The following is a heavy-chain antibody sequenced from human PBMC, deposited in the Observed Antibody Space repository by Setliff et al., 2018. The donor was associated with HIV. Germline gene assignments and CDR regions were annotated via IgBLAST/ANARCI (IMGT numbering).Heavy chain of an antibody. D-gene: IGHD5-12*01. CDR2: IYYSGST. CDR1: GGSISSNSSY. Sequence: SETLSLTCTVSGGSISSNSSYWGWIRQPPGKGLEWIGSIYYSGSTYYNPSLKSRVTISVDPSKNQFSRKLSSVTAADTAVYYCARQGGYSGYGFYYYYYYMDVWGKGTTVTVSS. J-gene: IGHJ6*03. CDR3: ARQGGYSGYGFYYYYYYMDV. V-gene: IGHV4-39*01.